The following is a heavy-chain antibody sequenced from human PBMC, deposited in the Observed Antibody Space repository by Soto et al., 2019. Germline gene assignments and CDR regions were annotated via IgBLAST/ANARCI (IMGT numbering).Heavy chain of an antibody. D-gene: IGHD6-13*01. CDR1: GFTFSSYG. Sequence: HPGGSLRLSCAASGFTFSSYGMHWVRQAPGKGLEWVAVISYDGSNKYYADSVKGRFTISRDNSKNTLYLQMNSLRAEDTAVYYCAKVVAAAGPFDYWGQGTLVTVSS. CDR3: AKVVAAAGPFDY. CDR2: ISYDGSNK. V-gene: IGHV3-30*18. J-gene: IGHJ4*02.